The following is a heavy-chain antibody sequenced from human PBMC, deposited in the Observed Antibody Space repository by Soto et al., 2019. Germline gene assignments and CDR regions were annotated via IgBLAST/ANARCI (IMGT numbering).Heavy chain of an antibody. Sequence: QVQLVQSGAEVKKPGASVKVSCKASGYTFTSYDINWVRQATGQGLEWMGWMNPDSGNTGYAQKFQGRVTMTRNTSISTAYIELSSLRSEDTAVYYRARGPRLYSGFVAFDYWGQGTLVTVSS. D-gene: IGHD5-12*01. V-gene: IGHV1-8*01. CDR2: MNPDSGNT. CDR1: GYTFTSYD. J-gene: IGHJ4*02. CDR3: ARGPRLYSGFVAFDY.